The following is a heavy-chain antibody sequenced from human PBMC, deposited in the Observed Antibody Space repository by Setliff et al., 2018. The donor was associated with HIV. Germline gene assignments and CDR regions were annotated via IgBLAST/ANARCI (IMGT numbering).Heavy chain of an antibody. CDR1: GGSISTSSSY. V-gene: IGHV4-39*07. CDR3: VREGVRRGLGSGSFRYRAYYFDQ. D-gene: IGHD3-10*01. CDR2: IYYSGNT. J-gene: IGHJ4*02. Sequence: TLPLTCTVSGGSISTSSSYWGWIRQPPGKGLEWIGSIYYSGNTYFSPSLKSRITISVDTSKNQFSLNLRSVTAADTAVYYCVREGVRRGLGSGSFRYRAYYFDQWGQGTLVTVSS.